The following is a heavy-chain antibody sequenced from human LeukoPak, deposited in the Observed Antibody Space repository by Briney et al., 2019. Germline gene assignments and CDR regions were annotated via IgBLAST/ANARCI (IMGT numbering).Heavy chain of an antibody. CDR1: GGTFISYT. J-gene: IGHJ4*02. CDR2: IIPILGIA. Sequence: SVKVSCKASGGTFISYTISWVRQAPGQGLEWMGRIIPILGIANYAQNFQGRVTITADKSTSTAYMELSSLRSGDTAVYYCAREHSGNYHGHYWGQGTLVTVSS. CDR3: AREHSGNYHGHY. V-gene: IGHV1-69*04. D-gene: IGHD1-26*01.